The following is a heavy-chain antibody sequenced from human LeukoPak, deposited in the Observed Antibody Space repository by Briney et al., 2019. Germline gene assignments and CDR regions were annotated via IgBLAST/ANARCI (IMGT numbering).Heavy chain of an antibody. CDR3: APFSAVTHYYFDY. CDR1: GFTLSSHS. J-gene: IGHJ4*02. V-gene: IGHV3-21*01. Sequence: KSGGSLRLSCAASGFTLSSHSLMWVCQAPGKGLEWVSSISPDSGYIYYADSVKGRFTISRDNAENSLFLQMNSLGAEDTAVYYCAPFSAVTHYYFDYWGQGTLVTVSS. D-gene: IGHD6-13*01. CDR2: ISPDSGYI.